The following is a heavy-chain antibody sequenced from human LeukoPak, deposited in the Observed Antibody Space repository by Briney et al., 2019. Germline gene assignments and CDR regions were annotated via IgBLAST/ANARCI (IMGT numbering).Heavy chain of an antibody. CDR3: ARDTRGESDY. CDR1: GFTFNTYS. Sequence: GGSLRLSCAVSGFTFNTYSMNWVRQAPGKGLEWVSYISSSSDIIYYADSVKGRFTISRDNAKNSLYLQMNSLRAEDAAVYYCARDTRGESDYWGQGTLVTVSS. J-gene: IGHJ4*02. V-gene: IGHV3-48*04. D-gene: IGHD3-10*01. CDR2: ISSSSDII.